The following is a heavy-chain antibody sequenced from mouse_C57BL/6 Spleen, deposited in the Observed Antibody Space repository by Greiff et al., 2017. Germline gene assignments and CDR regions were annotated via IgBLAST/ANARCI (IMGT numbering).Heavy chain of an antibody. J-gene: IGHJ4*01. CDR1: GYTFTNYW. D-gene: IGHD1-3*01. CDR3: ARGGAHAYYAMDY. CDR2: IYPGGGYT. Sequence: QVQLQQSGAELVRPGTSVKMSCKASGYTFTNYWIGWAKQRPGHGLEWIGDIYPGGGYTNYNEKFKGKATLTAEKSSSTAYMQFSSLTSEDSAIYYCARGGAHAYYAMDYWGQGTSGTVSS. V-gene: IGHV1-63*01.